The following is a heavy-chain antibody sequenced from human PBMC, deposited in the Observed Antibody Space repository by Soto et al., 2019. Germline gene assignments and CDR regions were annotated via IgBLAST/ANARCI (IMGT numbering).Heavy chain of an antibody. D-gene: IGHD6-13*01. Sequence: SVEVSCRASGYTFTSYAMHWVRQAPGQRLEWMGWINAGNGNTKYSQKFQGRVTITRDTSASTAYMELSSLRSEDTAVYYCARGRYSSSWYGDWGNWFDPWGQGTLVTVSS. V-gene: IGHV1-3*01. CDR2: INAGNGNT. CDR1: GYTFTSYA. J-gene: IGHJ5*02. CDR3: ARGRYSSSWYGDWGNWFDP.